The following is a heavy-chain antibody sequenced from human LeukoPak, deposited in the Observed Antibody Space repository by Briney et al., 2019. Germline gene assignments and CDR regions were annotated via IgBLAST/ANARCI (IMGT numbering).Heavy chain of an antibody. V-gene: IGHV3-7*03. J-gene: IGHJ4*02. CDR3: ARGDFNDLRYGC. CDR2: IKDDGSVK. CDR1: GFTFSPYW. D-gene: IGHD2-21*02. Sequence: GGSLRLSCAASGFTFSPYWMSWVRQAPGKGLEWVANIKDDGSVKFYVDSVRGRFIISRDNTKNSLYLQMNSLRAEDTAMYFCARGDFNDLRYGCWGQGSLVTVSS.